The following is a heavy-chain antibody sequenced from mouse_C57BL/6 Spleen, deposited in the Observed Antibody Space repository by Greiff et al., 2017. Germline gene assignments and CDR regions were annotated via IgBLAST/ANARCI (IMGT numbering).Heavy chain of an antibody. D-gene: IGHD2-2*01. Sequence: VQLQQPGAELVRPGSSVKLSCKASGYTFTSYWMDWVKQRPGQGLEWIGNIYPSDSETHYNQKFKDKATLTVDKSSSTAYMQLSSLTSEDSAVYYGAREGYGYAAYWGQGTLVTVSA. CDR2: IYPSDSET. CDR3: AREGYGYAAY. CDR1: GYTFTSYW. J-gene: IGHJ3*01. V-gene: IGHV1-61*01.